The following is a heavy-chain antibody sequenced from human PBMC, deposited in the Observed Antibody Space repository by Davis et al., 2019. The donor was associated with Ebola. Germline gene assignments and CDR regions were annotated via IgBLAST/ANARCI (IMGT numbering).Heavy chain of an antibody. CDR2: TYYTSKWYN. D-gene: IGHD5-18*01. Sequence: HSQTLSLTCAISGDSVSGNSGAWNWIRQSPSRGLEWLGRTYYTSKWYNDYAVSVKSRVTINPDTSKNQFSLQLSSVTPEDTALYYCSRGWLRTGFDVWGEGTTVTVSS. CDR1: GDSVSGNSGA. V-gene: IGHV6-1*01. J-gene: IGHJ6*04. CDR3: SRGWLRTGFDV.